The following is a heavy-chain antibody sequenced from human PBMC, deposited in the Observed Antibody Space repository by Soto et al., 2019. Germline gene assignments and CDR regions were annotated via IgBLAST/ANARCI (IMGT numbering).Heavy chain of an antibody. V-gene: IGHV4-39*01. CDR2: IYYSGST. J-gene: IGHJ6*02. CDR1: GGSISSSSYY. D-gene: IGHD6-19*01. Sequence: SETLSLTCTVSGGSISSSSYYWGWIRQPPGKGLEWIGSIYYSGSTYYNPSLKSRVTISVDTSKNQFSLKLSSVTAADTAVYYCARQNPGYSSGWYRGVDYYYGMDAWGQGTTVTVS. CDR3: ARQNPGYSSGWYRGVDYYYGMDA.